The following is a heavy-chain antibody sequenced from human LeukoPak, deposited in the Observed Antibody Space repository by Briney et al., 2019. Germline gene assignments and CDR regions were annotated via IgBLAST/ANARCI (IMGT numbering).Heavy chain of an antibody. D-gene: IGHD3-22*01. CDR2: ISYDGSNK. J-gene: IGHJ4*02. V-gene: IGHV3-30-3*01. CDR1: GFTFRDSW. Sequence: GGSLRLSCAASGFTFRDSWMSWVRQAPGKGLEWVAVISYDGSNKYYADSVKGRFTISRDNSKNTLYLQMNSLRAEDTAVYYCARVSGSYYYDSSGYNPEFDYWGQGTLVTVSS. CDR3: ARVSGSYYYDSSGYNPEFDY.